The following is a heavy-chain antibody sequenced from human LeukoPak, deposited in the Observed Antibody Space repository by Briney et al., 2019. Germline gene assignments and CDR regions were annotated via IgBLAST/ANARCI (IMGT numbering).Heavy chain of an antibody. J-gene: IGHJ4*02. CDR3: ATETNGRHYDY. Sequence: GGSLRLSCTTSGLTFSTSGFNWVRQAPGKGLEWVASIGPTGFDRYHADSIKGRFTVSRDNANNFLYLQMDSLRAEDTAVYYCATETNGRHYDYWGQGTLLTVSS. CDR2: IGPTGFDR. D-gene: IGHD1-14*01. CDR1: GLTFSTSG. V-gene: IGHV3-21*06.